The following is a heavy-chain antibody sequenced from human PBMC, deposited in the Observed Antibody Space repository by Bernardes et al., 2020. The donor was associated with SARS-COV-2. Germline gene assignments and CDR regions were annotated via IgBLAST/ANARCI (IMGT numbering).Heavy chain of an antibody. CDR3: ARDSTVNLDSDFDY. V-gene: IGHV3-23*01. Sequence: GGSLRLSCAASGFSFSSYAMSWVRQAPGEGLKWVSCISSSGGSTYYADSVKGRFTISRDNSRKSLWLQMDSLRAEDTAVYYCARDSTVNLDSDFDYWGQGTLVTVSS. D-gene: IGHD4-4*01. J-gene: IGHJ4*02. CDR2: ISSSGGST. CDR1: GFSFSSYA.